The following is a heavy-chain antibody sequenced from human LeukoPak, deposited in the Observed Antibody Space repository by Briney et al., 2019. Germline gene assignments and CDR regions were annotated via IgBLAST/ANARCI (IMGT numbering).Heavy chain of an antibody. CDR2: ISGSGGST. Sequence: PGGTLRLSCAASGFTFSSYAMSWVRQAPGKGLEWVSAISGSGGSTYYADSVKGRFTISRDNSKNTLWLQMNSLKDEDTAVYYCAKDPRAGSGWGSFDYWGQGTLVTVSS. CDR1: GFTFSSYA. D-gene: IGHD6-19*01. V-gene: IGHV3-23*01. CDR3: AKDPRAGSGWGSFDY. J-gene: IGHJ4*02.